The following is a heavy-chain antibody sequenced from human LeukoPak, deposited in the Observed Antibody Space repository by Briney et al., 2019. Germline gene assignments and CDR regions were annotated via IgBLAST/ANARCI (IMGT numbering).Heavy chain of an antibody. D-gene: IGHD6-6*01. CDR3: ARATFSVLSSSGFDY. V-gene: IGHV1-46*01. CDR2: INPSVGST. J-gene: IGHJ4*02. CDR1: GYTFTSYY. Sequence: ASVKVSCKASGYTFTSYYIHWVRQAPGQGLEWMGLINPSVGSTSYAQKFQGRVTMTRGMSTSTVSMELTSLRSEDTAIYYCARATFSVLSSSGFDYWGQGALVTVSS.